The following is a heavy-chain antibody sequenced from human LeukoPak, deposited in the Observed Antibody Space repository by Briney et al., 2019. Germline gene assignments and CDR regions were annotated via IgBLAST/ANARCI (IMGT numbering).Heavy chain of an antibody. Sequence: SETLSLTCTVSGGSISSHYWSWIRQPPGKGLEWIGYISYSGSTDSNPSLKSRLTISVDTSKNQFSLRLSSLTAADTAVYYCARVAGGGYDSGVCDFWGQGTLVTVSS. D-gene: IGHD5-12*01. V-gene: IGHV4-59*11. CDR1: GGSISSHY. CDR3: ARVAGGGYDSGVCDF. CDR2: ISYSGST. J-gene: IGHJ4*02.